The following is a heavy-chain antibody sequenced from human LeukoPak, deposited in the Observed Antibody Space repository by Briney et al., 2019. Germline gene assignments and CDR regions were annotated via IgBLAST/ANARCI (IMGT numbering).Heavy chain of an antibody. CDR1: RFTFSSYS. Sequence: PGGSLRLSCAASRFTFSSYSMNWVRQAPGKGLEWVSSISSSSSYIYYADSVKGRFTISRDNAKNSLYLQMNSLRAEDTAVYYCAGIGDSPDAFDIWGQGTMVTVSS. CDR2: ISSSSSYI. V-gene: IGHV3-21*01. D-gene: IGHD3-10*01. J-gene: IGHJ3*02. CDR3: AGIGDSPDAFDI.